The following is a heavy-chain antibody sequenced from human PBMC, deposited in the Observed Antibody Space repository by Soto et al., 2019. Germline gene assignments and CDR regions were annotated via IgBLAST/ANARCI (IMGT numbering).Heavy chain of an antibody. CDR3: ARACSSNSCYDDFDY. CDR1: GGSISSYY. D-gene: IGHD2-2*01. Sequence: PSETLSLTCTVSGGSISSYYWSWIRQPAGKGLEWIGRIYTSGSTNYNPSLKSRVTMSVDTSKNQFSLKLSSVTAADTAVYYCARACSSNSCYDDFDYWGQGTLVTVSS. J-gene: IGHJ4*02. CDR2: IYTSGST. V-gene: IGHV4-4*07.